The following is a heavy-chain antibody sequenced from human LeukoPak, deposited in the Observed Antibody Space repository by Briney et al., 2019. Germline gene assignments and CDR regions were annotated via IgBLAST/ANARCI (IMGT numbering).Heavy chain of an antibody. V-gene: IGHV3-74*01. CDR1: GFTFSSHW. Sequence: GGSLRLSCAASGFTFSSHWMHWVRQAPGKGPVWVSRINSDGSSISYADSVKGRFTISRDNAKNTLYLQMNSLRAEDTAVYYCARVRYGMDVWGQGTTVTVSS. CDR2: INSDGSSI. J-gene: IGHJ6*02. CDR3: ARVRYGMDV.